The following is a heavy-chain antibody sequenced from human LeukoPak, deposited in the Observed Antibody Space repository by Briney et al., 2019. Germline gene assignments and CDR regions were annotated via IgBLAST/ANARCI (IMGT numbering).Heavy chain of an antibody. V-gene: IGHV3-23*01. D-gene: IGHD2-15*01. CDR2: INGGGGNT. CDR3: AKSVVVITFRFDD. Sequence: QPGGSLRLSCAASGFTFNSYVMSWVRQAPGKGLEWVSVINGGGGNTYYADSVKGRFTISRDNSKNMVYLQMNSLRADDTAVYYCAKSVVVITFRFDDWGQGALVTVSS. J-gene: IGHJ4*02. CDR1: GFTFNSYV.